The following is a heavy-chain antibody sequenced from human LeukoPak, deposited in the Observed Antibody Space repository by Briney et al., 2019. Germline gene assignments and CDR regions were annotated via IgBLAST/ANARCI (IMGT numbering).Heavy chain of an antibody. V-gene: IGHV3-23*01. CDR3: AVDYYDSSGYYYFDY. D-gene: IGHD3-22*01. CDR1: GFTFSDYV. Sequence: GGSLRLSCAASGFTFSDYVMIWVRQAPGKGLEWVSGITASGDRTFYGDSVKGRFTISRDNSKNTLYLQMNSLRAEDTAVYYCAVDYYDSSGYYYFDYWGQGTLVTVSS. CDR2: ITASGDRT. J-gene: IGHJ4*02.